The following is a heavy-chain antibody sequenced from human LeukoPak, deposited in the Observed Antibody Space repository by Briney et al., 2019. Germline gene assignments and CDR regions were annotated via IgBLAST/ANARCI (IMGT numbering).Heavy chain of an antibody. CDR3: AKDFYDFWSGFDY. J-gene: IGHJ4*02. CDR2: ISGSGGST. V-gene: IGHV3-23*01. CDR1: GFTFSSDA. D-gene: IGHD3-3*01. Sequence: GGSLRLSCAASGFTFSSDAMNWVRQAPGKGLESVATISGSGGSTYYTDSVKGRFTISRDNFKNMVFLQMNSLKAEDTAIYYCAKDFYDFWSGFDYWGQGTLVTVSS.